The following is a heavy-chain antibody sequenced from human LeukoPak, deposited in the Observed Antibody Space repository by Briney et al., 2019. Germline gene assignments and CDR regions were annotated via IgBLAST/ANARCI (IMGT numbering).Heavy chain of an antibody. D-gene: IGHD3-22*01. V-gene: IGHV1-3*01. CDR1: GYTFTSYA. CDR3: ASKVRVYYDSSDSEEYFQH. Sequence: GASVKVSCKASGYTFTSYAMHWVRQAPGQRLEWMGWINAGNGNTKYSQKFQGRVTITRDTSASTAYMELSSLRSEDTAVYYCASKVRVYYDSSDSEEYFQHWGQGTLVTVSS. J-gene: IGHJ1*01. CDR2: INAGNGNT.